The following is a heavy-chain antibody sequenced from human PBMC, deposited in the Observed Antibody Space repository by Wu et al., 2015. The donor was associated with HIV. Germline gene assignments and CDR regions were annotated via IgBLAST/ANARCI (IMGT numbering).Heavy chain of an antibody. V-gene: IGHV1-18*01. Sequence: QVQLVQSGAEVKKPGASVKVSCKASGYTFASYGITWVRQAPGQGLEWMGWINIYNGNTDYAQNLQDRVTMTTDTSTSTAYMELRSLTSDDTAVYYCARADCSGWYGWGCYYYYMDVVGTKGTTVTVSS. CDR2: INIYNGNT. D-gene: IGHD6-19*01. CDR1: GYTFASYG. CDR3: ARADCSGWYGWGCYYYYMDV. J-gene: IGHJ6*03.